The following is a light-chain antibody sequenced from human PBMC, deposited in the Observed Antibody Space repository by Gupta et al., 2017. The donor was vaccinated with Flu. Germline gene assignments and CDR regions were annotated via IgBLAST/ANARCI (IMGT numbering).Light chain of an antibody. CDR1: NIATKA. V-gene: IGLV3-21*02. CDR3: QVGDSSGDHSDGV. CDR2: DDA. J-gene: IGLJ3*02. Sequence: TARIPCGGNNIATKAVHWYQQKPGQAPVLVVCDDADRHSGIPGRCSGSNSENTATLTIRRVGAGDEADYYCQVGDSSGDHSDGVFGGGTKLTVL.